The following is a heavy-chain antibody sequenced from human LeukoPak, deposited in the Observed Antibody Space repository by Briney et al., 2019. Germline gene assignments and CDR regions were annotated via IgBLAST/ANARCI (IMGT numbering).Heavy chain of an antibody. CDR2: VSGGGSNT. Sequence: GGSLRLSCAASGLTFSSYAMSWVRQGPGKGLEWVSAVSGGGSNTYYADSVKGRFTISRDNSKNTLYLQMNNLRAEDTAIYYCARVGSRYCSGANCYDGFWGQGTLVSVSS. CDR1: GLTFSSYA. CDR3: ARVGSRYCSGANCYDGF. J-gene: IGHJ4*02. D-gene: IGHD2-15*01. V-gene: IGHV3-23*01.